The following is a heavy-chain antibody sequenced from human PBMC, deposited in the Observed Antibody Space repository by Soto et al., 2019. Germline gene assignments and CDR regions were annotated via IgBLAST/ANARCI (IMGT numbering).Heavy chain of an antibody. CDR2: IWYDGSTK. V-gene: IGHV3-33*01. CDR1: GFTFSSYG. J-gene: IGHJ6*02. D-gene: IGHD3-3*01. CDR3: ARGPEADFWSGYYKKYYGMDV. Sequence: QVQLVESGGGVVQPGRSLRLSCAASGFTFSSYGMHWVRQAPGKGLEWVAVIWYDGSTKYYGDSVKGRFTISRDNSKNTLYLQMNSLRVEDTTVYYCARGPEADFWSGYYKKYYGMDVWGQGTTVTVSS.